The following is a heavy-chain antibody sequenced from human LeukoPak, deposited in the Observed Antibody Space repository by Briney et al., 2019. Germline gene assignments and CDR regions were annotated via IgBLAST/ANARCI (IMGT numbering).Heavy chain of an antibody. D-gene: IGHD6-19*01. CDR3: ARSLPTEYSSGWYTFDY. CDR2: IYYSGST. V-gene: IGHV4-39*01. J-gene: IGHJ4*02. CDR1: GFTFSSYTMN. Sequence: PGGSLRLSCAASGFTFSSYTMNWVRQAPGKGLEWIGSIYYSGSTYYNPSLKSRVTISVDTSKNQFSLKLSSVTAADTAVYYCARSLPTEYSSGWYTFDYWGQGTLVTVSS.